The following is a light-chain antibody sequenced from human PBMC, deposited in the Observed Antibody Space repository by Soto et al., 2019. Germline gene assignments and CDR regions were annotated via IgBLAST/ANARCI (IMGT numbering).Light chain of an antibody. CDR1: SYNIGRNR. J-gene: IGLJ1*01. Sequence: QSFLTQAPSVSETPGQRVTITCSGSSYNIGRNRLNWYQHLPGTTRKLLTHVNNHRPSGVPGRCSGSNSGTRAHSAISGLQPEDEADYCGAAWDDSLNEYVFGDGTKVTVL. CDR3: AAWDDSLNEYV. CDR2: VNN. V-gene: IGLV1-44*01.